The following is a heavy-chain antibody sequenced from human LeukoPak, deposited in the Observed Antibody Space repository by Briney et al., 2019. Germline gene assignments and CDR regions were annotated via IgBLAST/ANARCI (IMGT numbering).Heavy chain of an antibody. D-gene: IGHD6-13*01. Sequence: APVKVSCKASGYTFSGYAVHWVRQAPGQRFEWMGWINAGNGHTKYSQNFQGRVTITRDSSANIVYMELSSLTSEDTAVYYCARDYEVAAGTGGIDHWGQGTLVTVSS. CDR3: ARDYEVAAGTGGIDH. CDR2: INAGNGHT. J-gene: IGHJ4*02. V-gene: IGHV1-3*01. CDR1: GYTFSGYA.